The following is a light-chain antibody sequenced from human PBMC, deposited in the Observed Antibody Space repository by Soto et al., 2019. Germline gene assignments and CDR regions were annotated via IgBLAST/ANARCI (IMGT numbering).Light chain of an antibody. V-gene: IGLV2-14*01. Sequence: QSVLTQPASVSGSPGQSITISCTGTSSDVGGYNYVSWYQQHPGKAPKLMMYDVSNRPSGVSNRFSGSKSGNTASLTISGLKDEEEADYYCSSYTSSSTLVVFGGGTKLTVL. CDR3: SSYTSSSTLVV. CDR2: DVS. J-gene: IGLJ2*01. CDR1: SSDVGGYNY.